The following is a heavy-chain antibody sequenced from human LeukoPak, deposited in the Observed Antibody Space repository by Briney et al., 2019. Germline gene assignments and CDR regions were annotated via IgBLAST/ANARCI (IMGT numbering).Heavy chain of an antibody. CDR3: ARDRGGTGDFDY. CDR2: INAGNGDT. CDR1: GYTFTSYA. J-gene: IGHJ4*02. Sequence: ASVKVSYKASGYTFTSYAMHWVRRAPGQRLKWMGRINAGNGDTKYSQKFQGRVTIARDTSASTAYMELSSLRSEDTAVYYCARDRGGTGDFDYWGQGTLVTVSS. D-gene: IGHD1-1*01. V-gene: IGHV1-3*01.